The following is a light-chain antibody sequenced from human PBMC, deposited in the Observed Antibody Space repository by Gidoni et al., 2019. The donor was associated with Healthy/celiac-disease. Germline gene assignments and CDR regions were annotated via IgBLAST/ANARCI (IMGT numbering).Light chain of an antibody. CDR3: QSYDSSLSGYVV. V-gene: IGLV1-40*01. J-gene: IGLJ2*01. CDR2: GNS. CDR1: SSHIGAGYD. Sequence: QSVLTQPPSVSGAPGQTVTISCTGSSSHIGAGYDVHWYQQLPGTAPKLLIYGNSNRPSGVPDRFSGSKSGTSASLSITGLQAEDEADYYCQSYDSSLSGYVVFGGGTKLTVL.